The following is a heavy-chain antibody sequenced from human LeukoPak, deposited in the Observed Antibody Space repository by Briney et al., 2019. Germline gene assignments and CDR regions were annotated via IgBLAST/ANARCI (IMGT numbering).Heavy chain of an antibody. V-gene: IGHV4-39*02. CDR1: GGSISSSSYY. J-gene: IGHJ3*02. CDR2: IHYSGST. CDR3: ARDRRYYYDSSGKKNGAFDI. Sequence: SETLSLTCTVSGGSISSSSYYWGWIRQPPGKGLEYIGSIHYSGSTYYNPSLKSRVTISVDTSKNQFSLKLRSVTAADTAVYYCARDRRYYYDSSGKKNGAFDIWGQGTMVTVSS. D-gene: IGHD3-22*01.